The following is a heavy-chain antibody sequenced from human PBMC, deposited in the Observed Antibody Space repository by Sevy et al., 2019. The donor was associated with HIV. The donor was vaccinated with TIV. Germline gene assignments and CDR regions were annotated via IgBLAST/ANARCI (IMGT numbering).Heavy chain of an antibody. J-gene: IGHJ3*02. CDR2: IYHSGST. V-gene: IGHV4-30-2*01. CDR1: GGSISSGGYS. D-gene: IGHD3-10*01. Sequence: SETLSLTCAVSGGSISSGGYSWSWIRQPPGKGLEWIGYIYHSGSTYYHPSLKSRVTISVDRSKNQFSLKLSSVTAADTAVYYCARASVRGVMRAFDIWGQGTMVTVSS. CDR3: ARASVRGVMRAFDI.